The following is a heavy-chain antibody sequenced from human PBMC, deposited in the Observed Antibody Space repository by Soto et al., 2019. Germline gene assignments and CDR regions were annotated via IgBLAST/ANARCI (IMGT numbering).Heavy chain of an antibody. CDR1: GGSISSYF. J-gene: IGHJ3*02. Sequence: QVQLQEPGPRLVKPSETLSLTCTVAGGSISSYFWTWIRQPPGGGLEWIGYIFYSGTTNYSPSLKSRVTMALGTAKNQFSLNLTSVTAADTAVYYCARGRGGTYDAFDIWGQGTMVTVSS. D-gene: IGHD1-26*01. CDR3: ARGRGGTYDAFDI. V-gene: IGHV4-59*01. CDR2: IFYSGTT.